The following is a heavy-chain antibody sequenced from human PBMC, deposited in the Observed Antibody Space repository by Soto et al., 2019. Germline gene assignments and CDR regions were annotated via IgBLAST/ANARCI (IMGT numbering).Heavy chain of an antibody. J-gene: IGHJ5*02. CDR2: INHSGSA. V-gene: IGHV4-34*01. Sequence: SETLSLTCAVYGGSFSDYYWNWIRQPPGKGLEWIGEINHSGSANYNPSLKNRVSMSVDTSKNLFSLNLYSVTAADTAVYYCARGTTTGSYNWLDPWGQGTLVTVSS. CDR3: ARGTTTGSYNWLDP. D-gene: IGHD4-17*01. CDR1: GGSFSDYY.